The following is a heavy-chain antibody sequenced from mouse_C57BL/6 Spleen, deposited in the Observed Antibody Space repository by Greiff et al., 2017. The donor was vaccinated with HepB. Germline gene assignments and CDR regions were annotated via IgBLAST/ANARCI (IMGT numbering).Heavy chain of an antibody. CDR3: ARASLPFFAY. Sequence: QVQLQQSGPELVKPGASVKISCKASGYAFSSSWMNWVKQRPGKGLEWIGRIYPGDGDTNYNGKFKGKATLTADKSSSTAYMQLSSLTSEDSAVYFCARASLPFFAYWGQGTLVTVSA. CDR2: IYPGDGDT. D-gene: IGHD6-1*01. J-gene: IGHJ3*01. CDR1: GYAFSSSW. V-gene: IGHV1-82*01.